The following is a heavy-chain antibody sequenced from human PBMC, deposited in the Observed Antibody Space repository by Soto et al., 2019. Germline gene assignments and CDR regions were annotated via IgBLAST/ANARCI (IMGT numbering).Heavy chain of an antibody. CDR2: INPNTGDT. D-gene: IGHD1-26*01. Sequence: VKVSCKASGYTFTGYYIHWVRQAPGQGLEWMGWINPNTGDTKFAQTFQGRVTMTRDTSISTAYMDLRRLTSDDTAVYYCARDLRGTYYFDYWGQGTQVTVSS. CDR3: ARDLRGTYYFDY. J-gene: IGHJ4*02. CDR1: GYTFTGYY. V-gene: IGHV1-2*02.